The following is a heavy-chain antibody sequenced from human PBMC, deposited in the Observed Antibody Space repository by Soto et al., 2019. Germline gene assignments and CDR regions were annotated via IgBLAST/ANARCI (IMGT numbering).Heavy chain of an antibody. CDR3: ARVRGAIPYYFDY. V-gene: IGHV4-31*03. Sequence: QVQLQESGPGLVKPSQTLSLTCTVSGGSISSGGYYWSWIRQHPGKGLEWIGYIYYSGSTYYNPALKSRVPISVDTSKNQFSLKLSSVTAADTAVYYCARVRGAIPYYFDYWGQGTLVTVSS. CDR1: GGSISSGGYY. J-gene: IGHJ4*02. D-gene: IGHD3-10*01. CDR2: IYYSGST.